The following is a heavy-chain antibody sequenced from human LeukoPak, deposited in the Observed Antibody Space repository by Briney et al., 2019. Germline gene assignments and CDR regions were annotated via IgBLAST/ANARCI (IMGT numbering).Heavy chain of an antibody. Sequence: ASVKVSCKASGYTFTSYGISWVRQAPGQGLEWMGWISAYNGNTNYAQKLQGRVTMTTDTSTSTAYMELRSLRSDDTAVCYCARAPSEYYYDSSGYPKEFDYWGQGTLVTVSS. V-gene: IGHV1-18*01. J-gene: IGHJ4*02. D-gene: IGHD3-22*01. CDR1: GYTFTSYG. CDR2: ISAYNGNT. CDR3: ARAPSEYYYDSSGYPKEFDY.